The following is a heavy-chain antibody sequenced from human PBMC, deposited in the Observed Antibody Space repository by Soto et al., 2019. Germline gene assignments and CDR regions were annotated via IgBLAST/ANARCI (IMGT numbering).Heavy chain of an antibody. J-gene: IGHJ4*02. CDR1: GGSISSGGYY. V-gene: IGHV3-23*01. CDR3: AKAFTNYDYVWGSYRPYFDY. D-gene: IGHD3-16*02. CDR2: ISGSGGST. Sequence: ETLSLTCTVSGGSISSGGYYWSWVRQAPGKGLEWVSAISGSGGSTYYADSVKGRFTISRDNSKNTLYLQMNSLRAEDTAVYYCAKAFTNYDYVWGSYRPYFDYWGQGTLVTVSS.